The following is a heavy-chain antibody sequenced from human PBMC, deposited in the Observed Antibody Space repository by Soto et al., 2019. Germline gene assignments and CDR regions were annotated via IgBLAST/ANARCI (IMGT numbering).Heavy chain of an antibody. V-gene: IGHV3-9*01. CDR1: GFTFSSYA. J-gene: IGHJ6*02. D-gene: IGHD1-26*01. CDR2: INWNSGSI. CDR3: TRDMGADYYYYGMDV. Sequence: GGSLRLSCAASGFTFSSYAMHWVRQAPGKGLEWVSGINWNSGSIGYGDSVKGRFTISRDNAKNSLYLQMNSLRTEDTALYYCTRDMGADYYYYGMDVWGQGTPVTVSS.